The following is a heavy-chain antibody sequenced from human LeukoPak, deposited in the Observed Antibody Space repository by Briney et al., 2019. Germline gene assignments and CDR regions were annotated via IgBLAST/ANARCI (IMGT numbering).Heavy chain of an antibody. CDR3: ATGYSSGWYFYFQY. Sequence: TGGSLRLSCAASGFTFSSYAMSWVRQAPGKGLEWVANIKQDGSEQNYVDSVKGRFTISRDNAKNSLYLRMDSLRAEDTAVYYCATGYSSGWYFYFQYWGQGTLVTVSS. CDR1: GFTFSSYA. V-gene: IGHV3-7*01. CDR2: IKQDGSEQ. J-gene: IGHJ1*01. D-gene: IGHD6-19*01.